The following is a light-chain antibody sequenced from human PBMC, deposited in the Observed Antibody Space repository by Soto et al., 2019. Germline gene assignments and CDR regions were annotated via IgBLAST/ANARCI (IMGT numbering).Light chain of an antibody. Sequence: DIQMTQSPSSLSASVGDRVTITCRASQTISSYLNWYQQSPGKAPKLLIYAASSLQSGVRSRFSGSGSGTDFTLNISSLQPEDFATYYCQQSSNIPYTFGQGTKLEIK. CDR3: QQSSNIPYT. CDR2: AAS. V-gene: IGKV1-39*01. J-gene: IGKJ2*01. CDR1: QTISSY.